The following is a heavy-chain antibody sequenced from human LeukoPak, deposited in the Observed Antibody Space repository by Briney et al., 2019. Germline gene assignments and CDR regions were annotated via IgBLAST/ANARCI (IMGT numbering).Heavy chain of an antibody. CDR3: ARDRMVRGVIIGGEFDY. CDR1: GGTFSIYA. J-gene: IGHJ4*02. CDR2: IIPIFGTA. Sequence: SVKVSCKASGGTFSIYAISWVRQDPGQGLVWMGGIIPIFGTANYAQKFQGRVTITTDESTSTAYMELSSLRSEDTAVYYCARDRMVRGVIIGGEFDYWGQGTLVTVSS. D-gene: IGHD3-10*01. V-gene: IGHV1-69*05.